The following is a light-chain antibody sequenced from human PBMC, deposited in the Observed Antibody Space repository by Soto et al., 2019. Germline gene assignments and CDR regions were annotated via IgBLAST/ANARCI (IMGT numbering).Light chain of an antibody. CDR3: MQALETWT. V-gene: IGKV2-28*01. CDR1: QSLLHSNGYNY. CDR2: LGS. J-gene: IGKJ1*01. Sequence: DIVVTQSPLSLPVTPGEPASISCRSSQSLLHSNGYNYLDWYLQKPGQSPQLLIYLGSHRASGVPDRFSGSGSGTDFTLRIARVEAEDAGVYYCMQALETWTFGQGTKVEIK.